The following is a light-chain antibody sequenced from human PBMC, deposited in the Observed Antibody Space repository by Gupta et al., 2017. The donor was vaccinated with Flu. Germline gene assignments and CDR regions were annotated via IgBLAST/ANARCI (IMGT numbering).Light chain of an antibody. V-gene: IGKV2-28*01. CDR3: RQALQTPST. CDR1: QSRLHINGYNY. Sequence: ETVMTQFPLALSVTPGEAASISCRSSQSRLHINGYNYLDWYLQKPGQPPQLLIYLASNRVSGVPDRISGSGSGTIFTLKISRVEAEDVGIYYCRQALQTPSTFGQGTKVEIK. J-gene: IGKJ1*01. CDR2: LAS.